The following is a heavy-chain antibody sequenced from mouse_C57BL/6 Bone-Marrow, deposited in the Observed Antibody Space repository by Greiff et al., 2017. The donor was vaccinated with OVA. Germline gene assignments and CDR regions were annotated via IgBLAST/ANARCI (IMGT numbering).Heavy chain of an antibody. CDR1: GFTFSDFY. CDR2: SRNNANDNTT. V-gene: IGHV7-1*01. Sequence: DVKLVESGGGLVQSGRSLRLSCATSGFTFSDFYMEWVRQAPGKGLEWIAASRNNANDNTTEYSASVKGRFIVSRDTSLSILYLQMNALIAENTAIYYCATDDSIYYGNYEGAIDYWGQGTSVTVSS. J-gene: IGHJ4*01. D-gene: IGHD2-1*01. CDR3: ATDDSIYYGNYEGAIDY.